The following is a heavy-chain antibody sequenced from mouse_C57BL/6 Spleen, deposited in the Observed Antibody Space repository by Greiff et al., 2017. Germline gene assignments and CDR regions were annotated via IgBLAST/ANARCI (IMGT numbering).Heavy chain of an antibody. CDR1: GFSLTSYG. CDR2: IWSDGST. Sequence: VMLVESGPGLVAPSQSLSITCTVSGFSLTSYGVHWVRQPPGKGLEWLVVIWSDGSTTYNSALKSRLSISKDNSKSQVFLKMNSLQTDDTAMYYCARHDGNYDYYAMDYWGQGTSVTVSS. D-gene: IGHD2-1*01. CDR3: ARHDGNYDYYAMDY. J-gene: IGHJ4*01. V-gene: IGHV2-6-1*01.